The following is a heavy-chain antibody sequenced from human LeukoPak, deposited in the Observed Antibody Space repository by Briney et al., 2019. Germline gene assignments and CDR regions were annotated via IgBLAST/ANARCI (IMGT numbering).Heavy chain of an antibody. Sequence: ASVKVSCKASGYTFTGYYMHRVRQAPGQGLEWMGWMNPNSGNTGYAQKFQGRVTMTRNTSISTAYMELSSLRSEDTAVYYCARGRVYSYGLALVYWGQGTLVTVSS. CDR2: MNPNSGNT. V-gene: IGHV1-8*02. J-gene: IGHJ4*02. D-gene: IGHD5-18*01. CDR3: ARGRVYSYGLALVY. CDR1: GYTFTGYY.